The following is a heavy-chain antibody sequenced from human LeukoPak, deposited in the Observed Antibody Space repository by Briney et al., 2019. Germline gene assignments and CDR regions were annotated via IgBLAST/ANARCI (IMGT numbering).Heavy chain of an antibody. Sequence: SQTLSLTCTVSGGSISRCYWSWIRQPAGKGLEWIGRIYTSGSTNYNPSLKSRVTMSVDTSKNQFSLKLSSVTAADTAVYYCARVSGEVQEDWFDPWGQGTLVTVSS. CDR1: GGSISRCY. CDR2: IYTSGST. V-gene: IGHV4-4*07. J-gene: IGHJ5*02. D-gene: IGHD4-17*01. CDR3: ARVSGEVQEDWFDP.